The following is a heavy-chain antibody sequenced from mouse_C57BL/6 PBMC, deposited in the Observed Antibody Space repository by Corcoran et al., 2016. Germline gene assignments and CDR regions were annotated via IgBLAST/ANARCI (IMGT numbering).Heavy chain of an antibody. V-gene: IGHV9-3*01. CDR1: GYSFTTYG. CDR2: INTYSGVP. CDR3: ARRFYDYDYDAMDY. J-gene: IGHJ4*01. D-gene: IGHD2-4*01. Sequence: QIQLVQSGPELKKPGETVKISCKASGYSFTTYGMSWVKQAPGKGLKWMGWINTYSGVPTYADDFKGRFAFSLETSASTAYLQINNLKNEDTATYFCARRFYDYDYDAMDYWGQGTSVTVSS.